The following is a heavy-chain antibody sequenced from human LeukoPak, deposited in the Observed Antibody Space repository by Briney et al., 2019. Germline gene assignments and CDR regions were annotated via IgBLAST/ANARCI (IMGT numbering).Heavy chain of an antibody. V-gene: IGHV4-59*01. D-gene: IGHD1-26*01. CDR1: GGSISSYY. CDR3: ARAAGRDTTSGLDFDY. CDR2: IYYSGST. Sequence: SETLSLTCTVSGGSISSYYWSWIRQPPGKGLEWIGYIYYSGSTTYNPSLKSRVTISVDTSKNQFSLRLSSVTAADTAVYFCARAAGRDTTSGLDFDYWGQGILVTVSS. J-gene: IGHJ4*02.